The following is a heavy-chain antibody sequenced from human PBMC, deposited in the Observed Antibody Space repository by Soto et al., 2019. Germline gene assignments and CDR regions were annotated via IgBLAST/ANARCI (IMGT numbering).Heavy chain of an antibody. J-gene: IGHJ4*02. CDR3: ATEGGPGRTGGATRYRYDC. V-gene: IGHV3-30*03. D-gene: IGHD1-26*01. Sequence: QVQLVESGGGVVQPGGSLRLSCAASGFAFSTYGMHWVRQAPGKGLEWLAVISYDGSSDYYADSVKGRFTISRDNPKNTLYLQMNSLRPDDTAVYFCATEGGPGRTGGATRYRYDCWCQGTLVTVSS. CDR2: ISYDGSSD. CDR1: GFAFSTYG.